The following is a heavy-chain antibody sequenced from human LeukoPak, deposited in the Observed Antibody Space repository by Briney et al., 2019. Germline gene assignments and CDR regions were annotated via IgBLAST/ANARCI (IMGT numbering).Heavy chain of an antibody. CDR2: ISGSGGST. V-gene: IGHV3-23*01. D-gene: IGHD6-13*01. Sequence: GGSLRLSCTVSGFTVSSNSMSWVRQAPGKGLEWVSAISGSGGSTYYADSVKGRFTISRDNSKNTLYLQMNSLRAEDTAVYYCAKDLSIAAAGTGPFDPWGQGTLVTVSS. J-gene: IGHJ5*02. CDR3: AKDLSIAAAGTGPFDP. CDR1: GFTVSSNS.